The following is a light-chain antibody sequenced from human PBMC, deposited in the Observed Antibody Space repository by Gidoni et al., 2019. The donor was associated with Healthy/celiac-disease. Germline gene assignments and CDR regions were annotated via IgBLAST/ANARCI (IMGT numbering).Light chain of an antibody. CDR3: QQYNNWPRT. J-gene: IGKJ1*01. CDR2: GAS. CDR1: QSVSSN. V-gene: IGKV3-15*01. Sequence: EIVMTQSPATLSVSPGERATLSCRPSQSVSSNLAWYQQKPGQAPRLLIYGASTRATGIPARFSGSGSGKEFTLTISSLQSEDFAVYYWQQYNNWPRTFGQGTKVEIK.